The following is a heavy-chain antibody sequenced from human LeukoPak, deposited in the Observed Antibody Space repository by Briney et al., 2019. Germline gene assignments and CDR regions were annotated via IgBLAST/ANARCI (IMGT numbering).Heavy chain of an antibody. CDR1: GYTFTGYY. D-gene: IGHD2-2*01. Sequence: ASVKVSCKASGYTFTGYYMHWVRQAPGQGLEWMGWINPNSGGTNYAQKFQGRVTMTRDTSISTAYMELSRLRSDDTAVYYCARGLHCSKANCRRGEWFDPWGQGTLVTVSS. V-gene: IGHV1-2*02. CDR3: ARGLHCSKANCRRGEWFDP. CDR2: INPNSGGT. J-gene: IGHJ5*02.